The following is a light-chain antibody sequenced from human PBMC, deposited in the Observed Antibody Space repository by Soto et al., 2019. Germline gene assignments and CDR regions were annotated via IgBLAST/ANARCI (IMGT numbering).Light chain of an antibody. CDR3: QQYGSSPRS. CDR1: QSVNSNF. V-gene: IGKV3-20*01. CDR2: GVS. Sequence: EIVLTQSPGTLSLSPGERATRSCRASQSVNSNFFAWYQQKPGQAPRLLIYGVSIRATGIPDRFTGSGSGTDFARTISALEPEDFAIYYCQQYGSSPRSFGQGTKVEIK. J-gene: IGKJ2*03.